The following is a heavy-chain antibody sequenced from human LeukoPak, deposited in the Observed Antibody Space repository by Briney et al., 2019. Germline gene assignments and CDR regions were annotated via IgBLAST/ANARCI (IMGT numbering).Heavy chain of an antibody. CDR1: GGTFSSYA. V-gene: IGHV1-69*13. CDR3: ARDRYYGSGSYYNA. D-gene: IGHD3-10*01. CDR2: IIPIFGTA. Sequence: SVKVSCKASGGTFSSYAISWVRQAPGQGLEWMGGIIPIFGTANYAQKFQGRVTITADESTSTAYMELSSLRSEDTAVYYCARDRYYGSGSYYNAWGQGTLVTVPS. J-gene: IGHJ5*02.